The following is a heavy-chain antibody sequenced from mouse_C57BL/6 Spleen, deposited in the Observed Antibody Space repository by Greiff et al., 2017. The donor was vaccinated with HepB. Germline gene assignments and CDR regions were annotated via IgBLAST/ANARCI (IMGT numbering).Heavy chain of an antibody. V-gene: IGHV10-1*01. CDR3: VRHGDYGSGDWYFDV. Sequence: EAGGGLVPPKGSLTLSCAASGFSFNTYAMNWVRQAPGKGLEWVARIRSKSNNYATYYADSVKDRFTISRDDSESMLYLQMNNLKTEDTAMYYCVRHGDYGSGDWYFDVWGTGTTVTVSS. J-gene: IGHJ1*03. D-gene: IGHD1-1*01. CDR1: GFSFNTYA. CDR2: IRSKSNNYAT.